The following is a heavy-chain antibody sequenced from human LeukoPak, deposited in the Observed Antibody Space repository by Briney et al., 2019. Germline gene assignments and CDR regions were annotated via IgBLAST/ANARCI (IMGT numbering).Heavy chain of an antibody. V-gene: IGHV4-38-2*02. Sequence: PSETLSLTCTVSGYSISSGYYWGWIRPPPGKGLEWIGSIYHSGSTYYNPSLKSRVTISVDTSKNKFSLKLSSVTAADTAVYYCARGYVSVVPAASNWFDPWGQGTLVTVSS. D-gene: IGHD2-2*01. CDR1: GYSISSGYY. CDR2: IYHSGST. CDR3: ARGYVSVVPAASNWFDP. J-gene: IGHJ5*02.